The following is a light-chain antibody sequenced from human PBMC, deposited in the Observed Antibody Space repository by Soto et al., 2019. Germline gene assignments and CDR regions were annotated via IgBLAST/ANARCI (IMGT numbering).Light chain of an antibody. CDR3: QQRSNRLT. CDR2: GAS. Sequence: EIVMTQSPSALSVSPGERATLSCRASQSVSNNLAWYQQQPGQAPRLLIYGASTTASGIPARFSGSGSGTEFTLTISSLEPEDFAVYYCQQRSNRLTFGQGTRLE. V-gene: IGKV3-11*01. J-gene: IGKJ5*01. CDR1: QSVSNN.